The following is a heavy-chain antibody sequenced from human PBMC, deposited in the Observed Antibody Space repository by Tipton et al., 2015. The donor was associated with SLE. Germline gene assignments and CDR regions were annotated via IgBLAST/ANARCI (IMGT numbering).Heavy chain of an antibody. CDR2: ISAYNGNT. J-gene: IGHJ6*02. D-gene: IGHD1-26*01. CDR1: GYTFTSYG. V-gene: IGHV1-18*01. CDR3: ARYLGEGGILYKIVHYYYYGMDV. Sequence: QLVQSGAEVKKPGASVKVSCKASGYTFTSYGISWVRQAPGQGFEWMGWISAYNGNTNYAQKLQGRVTMTTDTSTSTAYMELRSLRSDDTAVYYCARYLGEGGILYKIVHYYYYGMDVWGQGTTVTVSS.